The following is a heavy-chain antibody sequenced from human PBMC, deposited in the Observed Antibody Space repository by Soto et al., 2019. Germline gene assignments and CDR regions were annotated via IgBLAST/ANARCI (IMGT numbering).Heavy chain of an antibody. CDR3: ARDGGAATFDY. D-gene: IGHD1-26*01. Sequence: QVQQVQSGAEVKKPGSSVKVSCKAFGGTFSSYAINWIRKAPGQGLEWMGGIIPIFGTTTYAQRFQARVTITADESTSTAYMELSSLRSEDTALYYCARDGGAATFDYWGQGTLVTVSS. V-gene: IGHV1-69*12. J-gene: IGHJ4*02. CDR1: GGTFSSYA. CDR2: IIPIFGTT.